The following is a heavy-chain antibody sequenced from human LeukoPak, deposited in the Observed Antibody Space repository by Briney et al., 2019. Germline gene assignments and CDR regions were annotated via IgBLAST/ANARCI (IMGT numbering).Heavy chain of an antibody. CDR2: INPNSGGT. J-gene: IGHJ5*02. D-gene: IGHD3-10*01. CDR1: GYTFTSYN. Sequence: ASVKVSCKASGYTFTSYNMHWVRQAPGQGLEWMGWINPNSGGTNYAQKFQGRVTMTRDTSISTAYMELSRLRSDDTAVYYCARDPAVGGQWFGELLGWFDPRGQGTLVTVSS. CDR3: ARDPAVGGQWFGELLGWFDP. V-gene: IGHV1-2*02.